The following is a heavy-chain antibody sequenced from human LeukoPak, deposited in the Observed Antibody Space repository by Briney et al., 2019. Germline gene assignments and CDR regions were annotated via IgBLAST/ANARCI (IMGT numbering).Heavy chain of an antibody. CDR1: GFTFDDYA. Sequence: TGGSLRLSCAASGFTFDDYAMHWVRQAPGKGLEWVSGISWNSGSIGYADSVKGRFTISRDNAKNSLYLQMNSLRAEDTALYYCAKDPYSSGRNWFDPWGQGTLVTVSS. V-gene: IGHV3-9*01. CDR3: AKDPYSSGRNWFDP. J-gene: IGHJ5*02. CDR2: ISWNSGSI. D-gene: IGHD6-19*01.